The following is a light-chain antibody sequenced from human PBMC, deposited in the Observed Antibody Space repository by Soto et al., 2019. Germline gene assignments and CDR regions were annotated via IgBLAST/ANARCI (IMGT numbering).Light chain of an antibody. V-gene: IGKV3-15*01. CDR3: QQYNNWPPFT. Sequence: EILLRQSPATLTFSPGDRATLSFRASQSVTNYLAWYQQKPGQAPRLLIYGASTRAIGIPARFSGSGSGTEFTLTISSLQSEDFAVYYCQQYNNWPPFTFGGGTKVDIK. CDR2: GAS. J-gene: IGKJ4*01. CDR1: QSVTNY.